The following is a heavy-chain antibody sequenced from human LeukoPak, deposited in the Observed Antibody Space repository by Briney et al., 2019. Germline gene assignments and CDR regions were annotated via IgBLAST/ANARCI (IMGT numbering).Heavy chain of an antibody. J-gene: IGHJ4*02. D-gene: IGHD3-22*01. CDR1: GFTFSSYA. CDR3: AKDTLLGYDSSGYYSSRGY. Sequence: GGSLRLSCAASGFTFSSYAMSSVRQAPGKGLEWVSAISGNGGSKYYADSVKGRFSISSKNSKNTLDLQMNSLRDEDTAVYYCAKDTLLGYDSSGYYSSRGYWGQGTLVTVSS. V-gene: IGHV3-23*01. CDR2: ISGNGGSK.